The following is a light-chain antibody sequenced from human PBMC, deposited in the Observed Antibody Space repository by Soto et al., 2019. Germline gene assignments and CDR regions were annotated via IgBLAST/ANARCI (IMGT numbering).Light chain of an antibody. CDR1: QSVLYSSNNMNY. Sequence: DFVMTQSPDSLAVALGEPATITCKSSQSVLYSSNNMNYLSWYQQKPGQPPKLLIYWASTRKSGVPDRISGSGSGTDFTLTISSLQAEDVAVYYCHQYYSIPLTYGGGTKVEIK. V-gene: IGKV4-1*01. CDR2: WAS. J-gene: IGKJ4*01. CDR3: HQYYSIPLT.